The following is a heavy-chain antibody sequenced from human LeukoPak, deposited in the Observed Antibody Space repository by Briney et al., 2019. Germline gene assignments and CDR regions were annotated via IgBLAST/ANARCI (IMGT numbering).Heavy chain of an antibody. V-gene: IGHV3-30-3*01. CDR2: ISYDGSNK. CDR3: AKDSRSWNYLFYYGMDV. Sequence: GRSLRLSCAASGFTFSSYAMHWVRQAPGKGLEWVAVISYDGSNKYYADSVKGRFTISRDNSKNTLYVQMNSLRAEDTAVYYCAKDSRSWNYLFYYGMDVWGQGTTVTVSS. CDR1: GFTFSSYA. D-gene: IGHD1-7*01. J-gene: IGHJ6*02.